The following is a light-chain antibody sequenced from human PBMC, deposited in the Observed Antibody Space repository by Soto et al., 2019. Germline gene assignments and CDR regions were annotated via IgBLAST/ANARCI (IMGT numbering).Light chain of an antibody. J-gene: IGLJ3*02. Sequence: QPVLTQAPSASGTPGQRVTISCSGSTSNIGRNHVYWYQHLPGASPKLLIYRHDLRPSGVPDRFSGSKSGTSASLAIRGLQSEDEAMYYCAVWDDTLSGVVFGGGTKLTVL. CDR1: TSNIGRNH. CDR2: RHD. V-gene: IGLV1-47*01. CDR3: AVWDDTLSGVV.